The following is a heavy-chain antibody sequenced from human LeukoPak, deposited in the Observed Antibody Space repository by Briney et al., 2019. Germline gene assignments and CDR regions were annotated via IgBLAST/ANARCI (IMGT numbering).Heavy chain of an antibody. CDR3: ARGESAYCGGDCADYYYYYGMDV. CDR1: GFTFSSYS. V-gene: IGHV3-48*01. Sequence: PGGSLRLSCAASGFTFSSYSMNWVRQAPGKGLEWVSYISSSSGTMYYADSVKGRFTISRDNAKNSLYVQMNSLRAEDTAVYYCARGESAYCGGDCADYYYYYGMDVWGQGTTVTVSS. CDR2: ISSSSGTM. J-gene: IGHJ6*02. D-gene: IGHD2-21*02.